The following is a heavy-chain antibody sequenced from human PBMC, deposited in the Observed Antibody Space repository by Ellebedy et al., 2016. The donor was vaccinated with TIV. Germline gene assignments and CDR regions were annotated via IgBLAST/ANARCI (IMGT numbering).Heavy chain of an antibody. CDR1: GYTFTGYY. V-gene: IGHV1-2*04. Sequence: AASVKVSCKASGYTFTGYYMHWVRQAPGQGLEWMGWINPNSGGTNYAQKFQGWVTMTRDTSISTAYMELSRLRSDDTAVYYCARDSYGPPHNWFDPWGQGTLVTVSS. D-gene: IGHD5-18*01. CDR2: INPNSGGT. CDR3: ARDSYGPPHNWFDP. J-gene: IGHJ5*02.